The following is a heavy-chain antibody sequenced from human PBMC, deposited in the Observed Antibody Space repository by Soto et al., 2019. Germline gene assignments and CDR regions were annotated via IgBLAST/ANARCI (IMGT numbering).Heavy chain of an antibody. D-gene: IGHD2-8*01. V-gene: IGHV3-48*01. Sequence: GGSLRLSCAASGFTFSSYSMNWVRQAPGKGLEWVSYISSSSSTIYYADSVKGRFTISRDNAKNSLYLQMNSLRAEDTAVYYCAREKDIVLMVYGEDYYYYYMDVWGKGTTVTVSS. J-gene: IGHJ6*03. CDR3: AREKDIVLMVYGEDYYYYYMDV. CDR1: GFTFSSYS. CDR2: ISSSSSTI.